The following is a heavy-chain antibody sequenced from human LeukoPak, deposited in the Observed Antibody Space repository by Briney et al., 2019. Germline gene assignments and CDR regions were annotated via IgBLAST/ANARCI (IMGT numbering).Heavy chain of an antibody. D-gene: IGHD3-9*01. CDR2: IITYNGNT. Sequence: ASVKVSCKASGYTFTSYAISWVRQAPGQGLERMGWIITYNGNTNYAQTLPGRVTMTTDTSTSTAYMELRSVRSDDTAVYYCARVVRYFDWLGDAFDIWGQGTMVSVSS. J-gene: IGHJ3*02. V-gene: IGHV1-18*04. CDR1: GYTFTSYA. CDR3: ARVVRYFDWLGDAFDI.